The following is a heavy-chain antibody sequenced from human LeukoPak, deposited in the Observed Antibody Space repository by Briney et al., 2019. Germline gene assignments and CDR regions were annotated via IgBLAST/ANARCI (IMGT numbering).Heavy chain of an antibody. CDR1: GYTFINYD. CDR2: ISVYNDNT. Sequence: ASVNVSCKASGYTFINYDISWVRQAPGQGLEWMGWISVYNDNTNYAQKLQGRVTITADESTSTAYMELSSLRSEDTAVYYCVGIAARPLYYFDYWGQGTLVTDSS. J-gene: IGHJ4*02. D-gene: IGHD6-6*01. CDR3: VGIAARPLYYFDY. V-gene: IGHV1-18*01.